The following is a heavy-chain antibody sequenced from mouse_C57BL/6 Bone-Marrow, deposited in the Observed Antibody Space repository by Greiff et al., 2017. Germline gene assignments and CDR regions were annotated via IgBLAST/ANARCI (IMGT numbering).Heavy chain of an antibody. V-gene: IGHV7-3*01. CDR3: ARSSLLYGSSYWYFDV. Sequence: EVMLVESGGGLVQPGGSLSLSCAASGFTFTDYYMSWVRQPPGKALEWLGFIRNKANGYTTEYSASVKGRFTISRDNSQSILYLQMNALRAEDSATYYCARSSLLYGSSYWYFDVWGTGTTVTVSS. CDR2: IRNKANGYTT. CDR1: GFTFTDYY. J-gene: IGHJ1*03. D-gene: IGHD1-1*01.